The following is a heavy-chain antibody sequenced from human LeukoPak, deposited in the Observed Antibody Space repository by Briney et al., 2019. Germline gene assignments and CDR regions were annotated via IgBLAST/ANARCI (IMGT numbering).Heavy chain of an antibody. V-gene: IGHV3-21*01. CDR2: ISTTSSYI. J-gene: IGHJ4*02. CDR1: GFTFNTYS. CDR3: AREREESFDY. Sequence: GRSLRLSCAASGFTFNTYSMDWVRQAPGKGLEWVSSISTTSSYIYYADSVKGRFTISRDNARNSLYLQMNSLRAEDTAVYYCAREREESFDYWGQGTLVTVSS.